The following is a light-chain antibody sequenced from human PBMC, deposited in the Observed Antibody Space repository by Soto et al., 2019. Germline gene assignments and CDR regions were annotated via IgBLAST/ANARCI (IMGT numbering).Light chain of an antibody. Sequence: QAVVTQPASVSGSPGQSITISCTXTSXDVGSYNLVSWYQHHPGKAPKLMIYEGNKRPSGVSNRFSGSKSGNTASLTISGLQAEDEADYYCCSYAGSSTVVFGGGTKLTVL. V-gene: IGLV2-23*01. CDR1: SXDVGSYNL. J-gene: IGLJ2*01. CDR3: CSYAGSSTVV. CDR2: EGN.